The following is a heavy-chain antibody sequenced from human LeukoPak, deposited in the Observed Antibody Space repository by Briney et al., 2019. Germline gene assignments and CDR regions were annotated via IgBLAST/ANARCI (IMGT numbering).Heavy chain of an antibody. V-gene: IGHV1-69*05. CDR3: ARDDCSGGSCFGY. CDR2: IIPMFGTP. J-gene: IGHJ4*02. D-gene: IGHD2-15*01. Sequence: GASVKVSCKASGGTLSTSAISWVRQAPGQGLEWMGGIIPMFGTPNYAQKFQGRVTVTTDASTNTAYMELSSLRSEDTAVYYCARDDCSGGSCFGYWGQGTLVTVSS. CDR1: GGTLSTSA.